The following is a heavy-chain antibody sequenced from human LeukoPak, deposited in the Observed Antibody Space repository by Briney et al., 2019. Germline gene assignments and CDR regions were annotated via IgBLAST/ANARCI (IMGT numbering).Heavy chain of an antibody. CDR1: GFTFSSYG. Sequence: GGSLRLSCAASGFTFSSYGMHWVRQAPGKGLEWVAVISYDGSNKYYADSVKGRFTISRDNSRNRLYLQMDSLRVEDTAIYYCGRDWKLDYWGQGVLVTVSS. CDR3: GRDWKLDY. D-gene: IGHD1-1*01. J-gene: IGHJ4*02. CDR2: ISYDGSNK. V-gene: IGHV3-30*03.